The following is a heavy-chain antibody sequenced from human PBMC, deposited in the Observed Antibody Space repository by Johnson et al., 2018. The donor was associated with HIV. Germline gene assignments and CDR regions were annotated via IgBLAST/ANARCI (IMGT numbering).Heavy chain of an antibody. D-gene: IGHD6-19*01. CDR1: GFTFTSYG. CDR2: IRYDGSNK. J-gene: IGHJ3*02. Sequence: QMQLVESGGGVVQPGGSLRLSCAASGFTFTSYGMHWVRQAPGKGLEWVGFIRYDGSNKYYGNSVKGRFTISRDNSKNTLYLQMNSLRAEDTAVYYCARPSSGWYFDAFDIWGQGTMVTVSS. CDR3: ARPSSGWYFDAFDI. V-gene: IGHV3-30*02.